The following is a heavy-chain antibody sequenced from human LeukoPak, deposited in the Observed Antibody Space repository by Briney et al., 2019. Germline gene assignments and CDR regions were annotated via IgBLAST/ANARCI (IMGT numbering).Heavy chain of an antibody. CDR2: IYYSGST. Sequence: PSETLSLTCTVSGGSSSSSRYYWGWIRQPPGKGLEWVGSIYYSGSTYYNPSLKSRVTISVDTSKNQFSLKLSSVTAADTAVYYCARHPYQLLWLSWFDPWGQGTLVTVSS. V-gene: IGHV4-39*01. CDR1: GGSSSSSRYY. D-gene: IGHD2-2*01. J-gene: IGHJ5*02. CDR3: ARHPYQLLWLSWFDP.